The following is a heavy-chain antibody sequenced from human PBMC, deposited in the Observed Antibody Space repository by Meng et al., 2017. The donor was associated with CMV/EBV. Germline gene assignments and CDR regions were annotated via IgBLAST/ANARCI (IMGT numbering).Heavy chain of an antibody. Sequence: SETLSLTCAVYGGSFSGYYWSWIRQPPGKGLEWIGEINHSGSTNYNPSLKSRVTISVDTSKNQFSLKLSSVTAADTAVYYCARGARPGGRRHGVRGGDYYYYGMDVWGQGTTVTVSS. CDR3: ARGARPGGRRHGVRGGDYYYYGMDV. CDR1: GGSFSGYY. D-gene: IGHD3-3*01. CDR2: INHSGST. V-gene: IGHV4-34*01. J-gene: IGHJ6*02.